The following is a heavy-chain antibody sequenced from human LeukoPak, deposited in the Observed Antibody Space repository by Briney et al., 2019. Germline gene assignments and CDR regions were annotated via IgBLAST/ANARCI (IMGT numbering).Heavy chain of an antibody. CDR2: INPHSDDR. CDR1: GYTFTSYY. D-gene: IGHD2-2*01. J-gene: IGHJ4*02. CDR3: VRDGPCSSTSCQNFDS. V-gene: IGHV1-2*02. Sequence: ASVKVSCKASGYTFTSYYIHWVRQAPGQGLEWVGWINPHSDDRNYAQRFQGRVTMTRDTSISTVYMELSGLTSDDTAVYYCVRDGPCSSTSCQNFDSWGQGALVTVSS.